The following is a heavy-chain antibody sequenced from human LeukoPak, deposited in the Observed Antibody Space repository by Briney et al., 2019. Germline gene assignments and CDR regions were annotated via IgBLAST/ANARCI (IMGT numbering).Heavy chain of an antibody. CDR1: GASISSSY. CDR2: IYYNGKT. CDR3: VRGNYDNRGYSNAFDI. J-gene: IGHJ3*02. Sequence: PSGTLSLTCTVSGASISSSYWSWIRQPPGKRLEWIGFIYYNGKTNSNPSLKSRVTISVEKSKKQFSLKWRSVTAADTAVYYCVRGNYDNRGYSNAFDIWGQGAMVTVSS. V-gene: IGHV4-59*01. D-gene: IGHD3-22*01.